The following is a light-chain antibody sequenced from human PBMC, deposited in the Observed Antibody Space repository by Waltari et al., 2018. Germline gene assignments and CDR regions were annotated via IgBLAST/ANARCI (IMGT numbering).Light chain of an antibody. CDR2: QYN. Sequence: SYELTQPPSVSVSPGQTASITCSGDNLGNRYVSWYKQAPGQSPFLVIYQYNKPPSGVPERFAGSNSGNTATLTISGTQAVDEADYSCQAWDSSSTVVFGGGTKLTVL. J-gene: IGLJ2*01. CDR1: NLGNRY. CDR3: QAWDSSSTVV. V-gene: IGLV3-1*01.